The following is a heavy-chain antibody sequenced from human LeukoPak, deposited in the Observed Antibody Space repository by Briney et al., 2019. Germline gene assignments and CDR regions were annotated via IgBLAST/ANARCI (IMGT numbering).Heavy chain of an antibody. Sequence: GGSLRLSCAASGFTFSSYEMNWVRKAPGKGLEWVSYISSSGSTIYYADSVKGRFTISRDNAKNSLYLQMNSLRAEDTAVYYCAREGYSSSWLDPYYYYGMDVWGKGTTVTVSS. J-gene: IGHJ6*04. V-gene: IGHV3-48*03. CDR3: AREGYSSSWLDPYYYYGMDV. CDR2: ISSSGSTI. D-gene: IGHD6-13*01. CDR1: GFTFSSYE.